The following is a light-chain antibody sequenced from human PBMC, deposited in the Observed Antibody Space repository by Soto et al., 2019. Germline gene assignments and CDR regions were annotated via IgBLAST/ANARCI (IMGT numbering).Light chain of an antibody. CDR3: QQRINWPPIT. J-gene: IGKJ5*01. CDR1: PSVSSN. V-gene: IGKV3-11*01. CDR2: DAS. Sequence: EIVMTQSPATLSVSPGERATRAGRASPSVSSNLAWYQQKPGQAPRLLIYDASNRATGIPARFSGSGSGTDFTLTISSLEPEDFAVYYCQQRINWPPITFGQGTRLEIK.